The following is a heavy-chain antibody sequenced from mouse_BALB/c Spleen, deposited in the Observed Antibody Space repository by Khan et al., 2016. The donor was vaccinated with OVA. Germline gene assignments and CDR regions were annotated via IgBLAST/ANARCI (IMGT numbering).Heavy chain of an antibody. Sequence: EVELVESGGDLVKPGGSLKLSCAASGFTFSTYGMSWVRQTPDKRLEWVATISSGGSYTYYVDSVKGRFIISRDNAKNTLYLQMSSLKSEDTAMYYCARLAYYYNSEGFAYWGQGTLVTVSA. CDR3: ARLAYYYNSEGFAY. D-gene: IGHD1-1*02. J-gene: IGHJ3*01. CDR1: GFTFSTYG. V-gene: IGHV5-6*01. CDR2: ISSGGSYT.